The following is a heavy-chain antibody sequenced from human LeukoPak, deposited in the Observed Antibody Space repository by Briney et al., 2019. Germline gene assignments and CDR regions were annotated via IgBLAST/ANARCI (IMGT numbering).Heavy chain of an antibody. J-gene: IGHJ4*02. D-gene: IGHD3-3*01. CDR1: GFTFSSYW. CDR3: ARRYYDFWSGYYPFFDY. V-gene: IGHV3-7*01. CDR2: IKQDGSEK. Sequence: PGGSLRLSCAASGFTFSSYWMSWVRQAPGKGLKWVANIKQDGSEKYYVDSVKGRFTISRDNAKNSLYLQMNSLRAEDTAVYYCARRYYDFWSGYYPFFDYWGQGTLVTVSS.